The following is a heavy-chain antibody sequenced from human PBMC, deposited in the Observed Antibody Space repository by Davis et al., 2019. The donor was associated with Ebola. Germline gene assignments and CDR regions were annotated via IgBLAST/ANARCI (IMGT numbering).Heavy chain of an antibody. D-gene: IGHD3-16*02. CDR3: AGGDDYVWGSDRANFDY. V-gene: IGHV1-69*13. CDR1: GGTFSSYA. J-gene: IGHJ4*02. Sequence: AASVKVSCKASGGTFSSYAISWVRQAPGQGLEWMGWIIPIFGTANYAQKFQGRVTITADESTITAYMELSSLRSEDTAVYYCAGGDDYVWGSDRANFDYWGQGTLVTVSS. CDR2: IIPIFGTA.